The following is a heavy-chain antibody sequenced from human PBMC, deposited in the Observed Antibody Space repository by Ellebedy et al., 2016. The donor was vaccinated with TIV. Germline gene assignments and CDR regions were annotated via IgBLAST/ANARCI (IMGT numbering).Heavy chain of an antibody. Sequence: ASVKVSCKASGYNFIRYYIHWVRQAPGQGLEWMGIINPSDGGTNFAQKFQGRLTMTRATSTSSVHIELSSLTSEDTAVYYCATLAGGNPPRREDYWGQGTLVTVSS. V-gene: IGHV1-46*01. D-gene: IGHD4-23*01. CDR3: ATLAGGNPPRREDY. J-gene: IGHJ4*02. CDR1: GYNFIRYY. CDR2: INPSDGGT.